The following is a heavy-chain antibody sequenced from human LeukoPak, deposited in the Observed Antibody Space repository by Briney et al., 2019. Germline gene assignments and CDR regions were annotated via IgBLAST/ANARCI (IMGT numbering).Heavy chain of an antibody. CDR2: INHSGST. CDR3: ARERSMVRGMSWFDP. D-gene: IGHD3-10*01. Sequence: SETLSLTCAVYGGSFSGYYWSWIRQPPGKGLEWIGEINHSGSTNYNPSLKSRVTISVDTSKNQFSLKLSSVTAADTAVYYCARERSMVRGMSWFDPWGQGTLVTVSS. V-gene: IGHV4-34*01. CDR1: GGSFSGYY. J-gene: IGHJ5*02.